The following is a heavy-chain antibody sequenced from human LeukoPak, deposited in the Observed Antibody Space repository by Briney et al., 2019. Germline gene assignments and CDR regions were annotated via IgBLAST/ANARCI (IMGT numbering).Heavy chain of an antibody. D-gene: IGHD6-25*01. CDR1: GVSISSYY. CDR3: ASSPPDAASAFDY. J-gene: IGHJ4*02. V-gene: IGHV4-59*08. Sequence: SETLSLTCTVSGVSISSYYWSWIRQPPGKGLEWIGYIYYSGSTNYNPSLKSRVTISVDTSKKQFSLQLSSVTAADTAVYYCASSPPDAASAFDYWGQGPLVTVSS. CDR2: IYYSGST.